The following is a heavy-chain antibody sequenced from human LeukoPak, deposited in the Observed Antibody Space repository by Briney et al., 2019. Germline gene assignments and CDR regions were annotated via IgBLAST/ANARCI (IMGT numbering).Heavy chain of an antibody. J-gene: IGHJ4*02. Sequence: GGSLRLSCAASGFTFSSYSMNWVRQAPGKGLEWVSSISSSSSYIYYADSVKGRFTISRGNAKNSLYLQMNSLRAEDTAVYYCARDRDYGGSPTDYWGQGTLVTVSS. CDR2: ISSSSSYI. D-gene: IGHD4-23*01. CDR3: ARDRDYGGSPTDY. V-gene: IGHV3-21*01. CDR1: GFTFSSYS.